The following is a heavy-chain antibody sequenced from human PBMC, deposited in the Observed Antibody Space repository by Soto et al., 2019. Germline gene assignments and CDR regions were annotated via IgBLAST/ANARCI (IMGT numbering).Heavy chain of an antibody. Sequence: EVQLVESGGGLVQPGGSLRLSCAASGFTFSSYWMHWVRQAPGKGLVWVSRINSDGSSTSYADSVKGRFTISRDNAKNTLYLQMNSLRAEDTAVYYCVRTSLVVAAATREDYWGKGPLVTISS. CDR1: GFTFSSYW. CDR2: INSDGSST. V-gene: IGHV3-74*01. J-gene: IGHJ4*02. CDR3: VRTSLVVAAATREDY. D-gene: IGHD2-15*01.